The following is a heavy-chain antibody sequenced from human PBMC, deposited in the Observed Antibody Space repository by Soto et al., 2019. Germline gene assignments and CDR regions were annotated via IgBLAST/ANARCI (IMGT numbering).Heavy chain of an antibody. D-gene: IGHD3-10*01. Sequence: QVQLVQSGAEVKKPGASVKVSCKASGYTFTSYGISWVRQAPGQGLEWMGWISAYNGNTNYAQKVQGRVTMTTDKATGTAYMELRRMRSDDTAVYYCARDKGDGSGSYYGYWGQGPLVTVSS. CDR1: GYTFTSYG. J-gene: IGHJ4*02. V-gene: IGHV1-18*01. CDR3: ARDKGDGSGSYYGY. CDR2: ISAYNGNT.